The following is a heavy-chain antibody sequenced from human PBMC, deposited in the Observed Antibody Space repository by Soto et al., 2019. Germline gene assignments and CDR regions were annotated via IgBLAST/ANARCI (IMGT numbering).Heavy chain of an antibody. V-gene: IGHV1-2*02. J-gene: IGHJ6*02. CDR3: ARDPRPPSGWLGFWEYGMDV. CDR1: GYTFTGNY. Sequence: SGAEVKRPGASVKVSCKASGYTFTGNYIHWVRQAPGQGLEWMGWVNPDNGGTTSAEKFQGRVTMTRDTSVTTAYMELYRLTSDDTAVYYCARDPRPPSGWLGFWEYGMDVWGQGTTFTVSS. CDR2: VNPDNGGT. D-gene: IGHD3-3*01.